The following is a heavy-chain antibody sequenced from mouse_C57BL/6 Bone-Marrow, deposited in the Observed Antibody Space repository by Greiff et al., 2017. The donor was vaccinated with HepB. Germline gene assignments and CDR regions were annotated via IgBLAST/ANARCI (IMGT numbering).Heavy chain of an antibody. Sequence: QVQLKESGAELVRPGASVKLSCKASGYTFTDYYINWVKQRPGQGLEWIARIYPGSGNTYYNEKFKGKATLTAEKSSSTAYMQLSSLTSEDSAVYFCARGDYGHFDYWGQGTTLTVSS. V-gene: IGHV1-76*01. CDR2: IYPGSGNT. D-gene: IGHD1-1*01. CDR1: GYTFTDYY. J-gene: IGHJ2*01. CDR3: ARGDYGHFDY.